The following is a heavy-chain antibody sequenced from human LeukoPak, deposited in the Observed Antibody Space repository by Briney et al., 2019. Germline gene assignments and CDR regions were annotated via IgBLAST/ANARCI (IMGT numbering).Heavy chain of an antibody. CDR2: VYYTGDS. CDR1: GGSTSGFY. V-gene: IGHV4-59*08. J-gene: IGHJ4*02. CDR3: ARHPFSTPFDY. Sequence: PSETLSLTCSVSGGSTSGFYWSWIRQPPGKGLEWIGYVYYTGDSNYNPSLKGRVSMSLDTSENQVSLRLGSVTAADTAVYYCARHPFSTPFDYWGRGTLVTVSS.